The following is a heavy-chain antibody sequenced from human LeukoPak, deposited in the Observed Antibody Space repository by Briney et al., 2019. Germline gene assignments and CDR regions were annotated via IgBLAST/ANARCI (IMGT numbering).Heavy chain of an antibody. CDR3: ARDFFPEENGYGDSYYYGMDV. V-gene: IGHV3-30-3*01. CDR2: ISYDRSNK. Sequence: GGSLRLSCAASGFTFSSYAMHWVRQAPGKGLEWVAVISYDRSNKYYADSVKGRFTISRDNSKNTLYLQMNSLRAEDTAVYYCARDFFPEENGYGDSYYYGMDVWGQGTTVTVSS. D-gene: IGHD4-17*01. J-gene: IGHJ6*02. CDR1: GFTFSSYA.